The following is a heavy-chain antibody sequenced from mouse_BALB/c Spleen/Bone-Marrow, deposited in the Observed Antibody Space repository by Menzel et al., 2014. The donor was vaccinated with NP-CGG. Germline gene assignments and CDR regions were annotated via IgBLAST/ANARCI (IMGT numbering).Heavy chain of an antibody. Sequence: EVKLMESGGGLVKPGGSLKLSCAASGFTFSGYAMSWVRQSPEKRLGWVATISSGGSYIHYPDSVKGRFTISRDNAKNTLYLQMSSLRSEDTAIYYCARPDPWFAYWGQGTLVTVSA. CDR3: ARPDPWFAY. V-gene: IGHV5-9-1*01. CDR1: GFTFSGYA. J-gene: IGHJ3*01. CDR2: ISSGGSYI.